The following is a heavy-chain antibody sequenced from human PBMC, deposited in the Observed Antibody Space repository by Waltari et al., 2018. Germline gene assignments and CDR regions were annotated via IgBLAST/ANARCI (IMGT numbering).Heavy chain of an antibody. CDR2: IITVGVTK. V-gene: IGHV3-74*01. J-gene: IGHJ6*02. CDR3: ARLSRHLDHTLDL. CDR1: GFTFSAYW. Sequence: EVQLMESGGRSVQIGGSLTLSCAASGFTFSAYWMHWGRQAPGKGLLWVSLIITVGVTKPHADSVRDRFAISREHAKQTLYLQMNSLRADDTAVYYCARLSRHLDHTLDLWGQGTTVTVSS.